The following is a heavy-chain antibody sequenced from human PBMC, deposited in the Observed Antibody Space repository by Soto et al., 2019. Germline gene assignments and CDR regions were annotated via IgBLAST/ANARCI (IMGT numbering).Heavy chain of an antibody. V-gene: IGHV3-30*03. Sequence: PGGSLRLSCAASGFTFSSYGMHWVRQAPGKGLEWVAVISYDGSNKYYADSVKGRFTISRDNSKNTLYLQMNSLRADDTAIYFCGAWDSSNNPWGQGTLVTVSS. CDR2: ISYDGSNK. CDR3: GAWDSSNNP. J-gene: IGHJ5*02. CDR1: GFTFSSYG. D-gene: IGHD1-26*01.